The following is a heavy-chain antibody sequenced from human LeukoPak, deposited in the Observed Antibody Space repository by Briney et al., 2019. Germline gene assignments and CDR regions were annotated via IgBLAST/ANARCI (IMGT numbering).Heavy chain of an antibody. Sequence: GASVKVSCKASGYTFTSCYIHWVRQAPGQGLEWMGIINPNIGSTSYAQKFRGRVSMTRDASTSTVYMELSSLISEDTAVYYCAGSPYTSGWYGQGGDYWGQGTLVTVSS. CDR3: AGSPYTSGWYGQGGDY. J-gene: IGHJ4*02. CDR2: INPNIGST. V-gene: IGHV1-46*01. CDR1: GYTFTSCY. D-gene: IGHD6-19*01.